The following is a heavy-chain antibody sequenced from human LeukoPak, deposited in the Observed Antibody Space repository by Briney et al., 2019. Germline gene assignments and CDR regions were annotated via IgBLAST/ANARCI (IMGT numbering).Heavy chain of an antibody. CDR2: IIPMSSTT. D-gene: IGHD3-3*01. CDR3: ARPRTYYDSWSGYPPFDY. Sequence: GASVNVSCKASGGTFSIHSFNWVRQAPGQGLEWMGGIIPMSSTTKYAQNFQGRVTITADESTSTAFMELSSLRPEDTAVYYCARPRTYYDSWSGYPPFDYWGQGTLVTVSS. J-gene: IGHJ4*02. CDR1: GGTFSIHS. V-gene: IGHV1-69*13.